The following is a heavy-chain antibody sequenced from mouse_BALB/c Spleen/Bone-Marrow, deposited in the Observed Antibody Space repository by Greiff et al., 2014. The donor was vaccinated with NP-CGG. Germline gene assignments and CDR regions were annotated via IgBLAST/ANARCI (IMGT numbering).Heavy chain of an antibody. J-gene: IGHJ4*01. CDR1: GYTFTSYW. V-gene: IGHV1-7*01. CDR2: INPSTGYT. Sequence: QVQLQQSGAELAKPGASVKMSCKASGYTFTSYWMHWVKQRPGQGLEWIGYINPSTGYTEYNQKLKDKATLTADKSSSTAYMQLSSLTSEDSAVYYCARQITTVDYAMDYWGQGTSVTVPS. CDR3: ARQITTVDYAMDY. D-gene: IGHD1-1*01.